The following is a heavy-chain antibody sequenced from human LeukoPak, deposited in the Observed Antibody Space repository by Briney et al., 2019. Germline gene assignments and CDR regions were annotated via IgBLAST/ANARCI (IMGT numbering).Heavy chain of an antibody. D-gene: IGHD1-14*01. CDR1: AYSISSGYY. V-gene: IGHV4-38-2*02. CDR2: VFHSGST. CDR3: ARDSWPEVFRFDY. J-gene: IGHJ4*02. Sequence: SETLSLTCTVSAYSISSGYYWGWIRQPPGKGLEWIGNVFHSGSTYYNPSLKSRVTISINTSKNQFSLKLNSVTAADTAVYYCARDSWPEVFRFDYWGQGTLVTVSS.